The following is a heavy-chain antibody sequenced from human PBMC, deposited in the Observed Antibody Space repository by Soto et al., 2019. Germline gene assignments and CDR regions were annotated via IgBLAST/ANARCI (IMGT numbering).Heavy chain of an antibody. D-gene: IGHD2-2*01. J-gene: IGHJ4*02. CDR3: ARVPAAKFFAH. Sequence: SETLSLTWAVSNYSISSGYYWGWIRQPPEKGLEYIGSTFHTGGSSYGPSRKSRVITSVDTCKNQCSMRRNSVTAADTAVYFCARVPAAKFFAHGGQGTLV. V-gene: IGHV4-38-2*01. CDR1: NYSISSGYY. CDR2: TFHTGGS.